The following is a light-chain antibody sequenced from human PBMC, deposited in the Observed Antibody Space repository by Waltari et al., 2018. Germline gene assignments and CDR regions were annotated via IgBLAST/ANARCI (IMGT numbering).Light chain of an antibody. CDR3: QQYYTTPLT. V-gene: IGKV1-NL1*01. Sequence: DIQTTQSPSSLPASVGDRATLTCRASQGISNSLAWYLQKPGKAPKLLLYAASILESGVPSRFSGSGSGTDYTLTITSLQPEDFATYYCQQYYTTPLTFGGGTKVEI. CDR2: AAS. J-gene: IGKJ4*01. CDR1: QGISNS.